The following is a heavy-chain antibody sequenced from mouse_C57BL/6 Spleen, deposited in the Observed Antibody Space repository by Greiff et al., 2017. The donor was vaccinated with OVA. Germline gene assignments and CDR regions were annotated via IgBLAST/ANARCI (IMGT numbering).Heavy chain of an antibody. CDR2: IYPGSGST. Sequence: QVQLKQPGAELVKPGASVKMSCKASGYTFTSYWITWVKQRPGQGLEWIGDIYPGSGSTNYNEKFKSKATLTVDTSSSTAYMQLSSLTSEDSAVYYCARRDYDDAMDYWGQGTSVTVSS. V-gene: IGHV1-55*01. J-gene: IGHJ4*01. CDR3: ARRDYDDAMDY. CDR1: GYTFTSYW. D-gene: IGHD2-4*01.